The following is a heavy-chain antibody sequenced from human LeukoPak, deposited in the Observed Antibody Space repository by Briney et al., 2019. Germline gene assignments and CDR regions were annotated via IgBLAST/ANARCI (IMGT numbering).Heavy chain of an antibody. V-gene: IGHV1-18*04. Sequence: ASVKVSCKASGYTFTGYYIHWVRQAPGQGLEWMGWISAYNGNTNYAQKLQGRVTMTTDTSTSTAYMELRSLRSDDTAVYYCARDLLAITMMPLDYWGQGTLVTVSS. CDR3: ARDLLAITMMPLDY. D-gene: IGHD3-22*01. J-gene: IGHJ4*02. CDR2: ISAYNGNT. CDR1: GYTFTGYY.